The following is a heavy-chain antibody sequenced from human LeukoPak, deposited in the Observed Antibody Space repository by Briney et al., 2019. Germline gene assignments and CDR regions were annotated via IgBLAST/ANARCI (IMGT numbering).Heavy chain of an antibody. V-gene: IGHV1-46*01. CDR2: INPSGGST. CDR3: AKDKRTEDSSGYYDAFDI. D-gene: IGHD3-22*01. CDR1: GYTFTSYY. Sequence: ASVKVSCKASGYTFTSYYMHWVRQAPGQGLEWMGIINPSGGSTSYAQKFQGRVTMTRDMSTSTVYMELSSLRSEDTAVYYCAKDKRTEDSSGYYDAFDIWGQGTMVTVSS. J-gene: IGHJ3*02.